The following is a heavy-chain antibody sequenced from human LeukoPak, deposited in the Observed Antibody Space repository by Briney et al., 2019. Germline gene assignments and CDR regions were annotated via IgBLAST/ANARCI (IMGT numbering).Heavy chain of an antibody. V-gene: IGHV4-39*01. CDR1: GDSIISTNYY. Sequence: SETLSLTCSVSGDSIISTNYYWGWVRQSPGKELEWIGSIYYTGTTYYDPSLKSRVTISVDTSKNQLSLKLSSVTAADTAVYYCASLPRYYYGSGSSPYYFDYWGQGTLDTVSS. J-gene: IGHJ4*02. CDR3: ASLPRYYYGSGSSPYYFDY. CDR2: IYYTGTT. D-gene: IGHD3-10*01.